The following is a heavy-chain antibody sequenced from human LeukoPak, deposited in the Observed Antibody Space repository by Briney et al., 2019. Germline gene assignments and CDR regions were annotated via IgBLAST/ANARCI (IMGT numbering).Heavy chain of an antibody. Sequence: PSETLSLTCTVSGGSISSYYWSWIRQPPGKGLEWIGYIYYSGSTNYNPSLKSRVTISVDTSKNQFSLTLSSVTAADTAVYYCARGPYYDFWSGYPALYYYYYGMDVWGQGTTVTVSS. V-gene: IGHV4-59*01. J-gene: IGHJ6*02. CDR1: GGSISSYY. D-gene: IGHD3-3*01. CDR2: IYYSGST. CDR3: ARGPYYDFWSGYPALYYYYYGMDV.